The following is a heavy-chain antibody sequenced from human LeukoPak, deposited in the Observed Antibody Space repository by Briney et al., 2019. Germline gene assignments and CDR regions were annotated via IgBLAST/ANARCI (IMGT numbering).Heavy chain of an antibody. CDR2: ISSSGGTI. V-gene: IGHV3-11*01. Sequence: GGSLRLSCAASGFTFSDYYMIWIRQAPGKGLEGGSYISSSGGTIYYADSVKGRFTISRDNAKNSLYLQMNSLRAEDTAVYYCATDQAELAAAAYYFDYWGQATLVTVSS. CDR3: ATDQAELAAAAYYFDY. J-gene: IGHJ4*02. CDR1: GFTFSDYY. D-gene: IGHD6-13*01.